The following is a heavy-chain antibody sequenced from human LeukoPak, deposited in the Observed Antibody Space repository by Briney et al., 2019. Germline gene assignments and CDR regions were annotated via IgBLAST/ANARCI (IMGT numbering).Heavy chain of an antibody. J-gene: IGHJ4*02. Sequence: PGGSLRLSCAASGFTFSSYAMSWVRQAPGKGLEWVSAISGSGGSTYYADSVKGRFTISRDNSKNTLYLQMNSLRAEDTAVYYCAKQYNVVPAALIDYWGQGTLVTVSS. CDR3: AKQYNVVPAALIDY. V-gene: IGHV3-23*01. CDR1: GFTFSSYA. CDR2: ISGSGGST. D-gene: IGHD2-2*01.